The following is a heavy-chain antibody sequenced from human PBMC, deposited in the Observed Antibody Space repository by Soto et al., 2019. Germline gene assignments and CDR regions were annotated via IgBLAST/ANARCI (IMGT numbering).Heavy chain of an antibody. D-gene: IGHD3-3*01. CDR2: ISWNSGNI. CDR3: AKDMRFLEWLSTGYFDS. Sequence: EVQLVESGGGLVQPGRSLRLSCAASGFTFENYAMHWVRHAPGKGLEWVSGISWNSGNIGYADSVKGRFTISRDNAKKSLYLQMNSLGVEDTALYYCAKDMRFLEWLSTGYFDSWGQGTPVTVSS. V-gene: IGHV3-9*01. CDR1: GFTFENYA. J-gene: IGHJ4*02.